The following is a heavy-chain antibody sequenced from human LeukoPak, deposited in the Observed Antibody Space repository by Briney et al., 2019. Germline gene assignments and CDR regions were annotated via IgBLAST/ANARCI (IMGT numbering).Heavy chain of an antibody. J-gene: IGHJ4*02. D-gene: IGHD6-13*01. V-gene: IGHV3-11*01. CDR1: GFIFSDYY. CDR2: ISSSGSTM. CDR3: ASQVSSSYPFDY. Sequence: GGSLRLSCAASGFIFSDYYMSWIRQAPGKGLEWVSYISSSGSTMYYTDSVKGRFTISRDNAKDSLYLQMNSLRAEDTAVYYCASQVSSSYPFDYWGQGTLVTVSS.